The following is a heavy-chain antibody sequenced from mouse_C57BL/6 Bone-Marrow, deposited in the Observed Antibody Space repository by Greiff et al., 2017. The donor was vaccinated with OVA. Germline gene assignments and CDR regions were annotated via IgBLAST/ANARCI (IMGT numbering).Heavy chain of an antibody. D-gene: IGHD2-10*02. CDR1: GYTFTSYW. J-gene: IGHJ3*01. V-gene: IGHV1-69*01. CDR2: IDPSDSYT. Sequence: VQLQQSGAELVMPGASVKLSCKASGYTFTSYWMHWVKQRPGQGLEWIGEIDPSDSYTNYNQQFKGKSTLTVDKSSSTAYMQLSSLTAEDSAVYYCARNLLAWFAYWGQGTLVTVSA. CDR3: ARNLLAWFAY.